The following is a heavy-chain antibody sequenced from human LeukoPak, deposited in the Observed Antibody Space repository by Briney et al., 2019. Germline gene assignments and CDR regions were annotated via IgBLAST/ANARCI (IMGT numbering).Heavy chain of an antibody. D-gene: IGHD3-22*01. CDR1: GGSFSSYY. CDR3: ARDHYYDSSGYAFDI. J-gene: IGHJ3*02. V-gene: IGHV4-59*01. CDR2: IYYSGST. Sequence: SETLSLTCAVYGGSFSSYYWSWIRQPPGKGLEWIGYIYYSGSTNYNPSLKSRVTISVDTSKNQFSLKLSSVTAADTAVYYCARDHYYDSSGYAFDIWGQGTMVTVSS.